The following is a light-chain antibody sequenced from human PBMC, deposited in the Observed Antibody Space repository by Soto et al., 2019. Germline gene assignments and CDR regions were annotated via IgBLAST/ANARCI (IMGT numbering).Light chain of an antibody. V-gene: IGKV4-1*01. Sequence: DIVMTQSPDSLAVSLGERATINCKSSQSLLYSSNQKNYLAWYQQKPGHPPKLLIYWASTRESRGPDRFSGSGSGTDFTLSISSLQAEDGAVYYCERYYNGHSYTCRRGTELEIK. CDR3: ERYYNGHSYT. J-gene: IGKJ2*01. CDR2: WAS. CDR1: QSLLYSSNQKNY.